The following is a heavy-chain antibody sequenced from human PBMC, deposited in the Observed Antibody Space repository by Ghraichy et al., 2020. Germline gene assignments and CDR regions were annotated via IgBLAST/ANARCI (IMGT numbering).Heavy chain of an antibody. V-gene: IGHV4-39*01. Sequence: SETLSLTCTVSGASISTGTYYWGWIRQPPGKGLEWIGSISYTGSTYYNPSLKSRVTFSVDTSKNQFSLKLTSATAADTALYYCAGHWGGWGSSWFLDYWGQGTLVTVSS. D-gene: IGHD6-13*01. CDR1: GASISTGTYY. CDR2: ISYTGST. J-gene: IGHJ4*02. CDR3: AGHWGGWGSSWFLDY.